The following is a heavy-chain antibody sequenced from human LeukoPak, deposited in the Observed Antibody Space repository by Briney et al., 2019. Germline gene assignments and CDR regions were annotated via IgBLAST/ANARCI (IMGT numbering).Heavy chain of an antibody. V-gene: IGHV4-39*01. CDR2: IYYSGST. D-gene: IGHD2-15*01. Sequence: SETLSLTCAVYGGSFSGYYWGWIRQPPGKGLEWIGSIYYSGSTYYNPSLKGRVTISVDTSKNQFSLNLSSVTAADTAVYYCARWVGYCSGGSCYDWFDPWGQGTLVTVSS. CDR3: ARWVGYCSGGSCYDWFDP. CDR1: GGSFSGYY. J-gene: IGHJ5*02.